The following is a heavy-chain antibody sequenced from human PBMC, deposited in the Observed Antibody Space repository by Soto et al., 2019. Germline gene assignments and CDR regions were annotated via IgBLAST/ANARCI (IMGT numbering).Heavy chain of an antibody. Sequence: VRLVESGGTLVQPGGSLRISCAASGLTFSGHWMTWVRQTPGKGPEWVANISPDGSDKSSVDSVKGRFTISRDNDKNSLSLQLDSLRADDTAVYHCASRPAGNTYHAVFDFWGQGTLVTVSS. J-gene: IGHJ4*02. V-gene: IGHV3-7*03. CDR3: ASRPAGNTYHAVFDF. CDR1: GLTFSGHW. CDR2: ISPDGSDK. D-gene: IGHD6-6*01.